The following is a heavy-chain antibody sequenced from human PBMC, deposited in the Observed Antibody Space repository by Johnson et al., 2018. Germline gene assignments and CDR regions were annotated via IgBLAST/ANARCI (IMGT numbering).Heavy chain of an antibody. CDR2: IQTNGKN. J-gene: IGHJ6*03. D-gene: IGHD3-10*01. CDR3: ARCPFFGSGRYDYYYMDV. Sequence: QVLLQESGPGLVRXSQTLSLTCTVSGGSINTAGFYWNWVRQPAGKGLEYIGRIQTNGKNDSTLSLSGRVSMSVDMARTQLSLRLTSVTVADTAIYFCARCPFFGSGRYDYYYMDVWGKGTMVTVSS. V-gene: IGHV4-61*02. CDR1: GGSINTAGFY.